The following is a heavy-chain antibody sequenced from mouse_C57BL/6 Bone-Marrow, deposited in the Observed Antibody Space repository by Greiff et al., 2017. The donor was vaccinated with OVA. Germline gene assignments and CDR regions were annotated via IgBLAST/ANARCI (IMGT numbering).Heavy chain of an antibody. CDR1: GFSLTSYG. D-gene: IGHD3-3*01. Sequence: QVQLQQSGPGLVQPSQSLSITCTVSGFSLTSYGVNWVRKTHEQGLEWLGVIWSGGSTDYNAAFISRLSISKDNSKSQVFFKMNSLQADDTAIYYCARGDPAWFAYWGQGTLVTVSA. CDR2: IWSGGST. J-gene: IGHJ3*01. V-gene: IGHV2-2*01. CDR3: ARGDPAWFAY.